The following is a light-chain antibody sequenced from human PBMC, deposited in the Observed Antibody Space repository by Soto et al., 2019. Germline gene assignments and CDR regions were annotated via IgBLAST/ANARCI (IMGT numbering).Light chain of an antibody. V-gene: IGKV3-20*01. CDR1: QSVSSSY. CDR3: QQYGSSPLT. CDR2: GAS. J-gene: IGKJ3*01. Sequence: EIALTQSPGTLSLSPGERATLSCRASQSVSSSYLAWYQQKPGQAPRLLIYGASSRATGIPDRFSGSGSGTDFTLTISRLEPEDFAVYYCQQYGSSPLTFGPGTRWISN.